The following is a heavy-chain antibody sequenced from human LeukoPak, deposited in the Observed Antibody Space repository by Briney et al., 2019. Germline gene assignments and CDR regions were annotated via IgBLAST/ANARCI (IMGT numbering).Heavy chain of an antibody. CDR2: INPNSGGT. CDR1: GYSFTDYY. CDR3: ARADRLHGGPYLIGP. D-gene: IGHD3-16*01. J-gene: IGHJ5*02. V-gene: IGHV1-2*02. Sequence: ASVTVSCKTSGYSFTDYYMHWVRQAPGQGLEWMGWINPNSGGTSSAQKFQGRVTMTRDTSITTVFMEVNWLTSDDTAMYYCARADRLHGGPYLIGPWGQGTLVTVSS.